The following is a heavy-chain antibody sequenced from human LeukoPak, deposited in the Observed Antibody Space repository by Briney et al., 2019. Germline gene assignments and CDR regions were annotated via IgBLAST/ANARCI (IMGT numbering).Heavy chain of an antibody. J-gene: IGHJ4*02. CDR2: IRSKANSYAT. CDR1: GFTFSDSA. Sequence: GGSLRLSCAASGFTFSDSAVHWARQASGKGLEWVGRIRSKANSYATAYAASVKGRFTISRDDSKNTAYLQMNSLKTEDTAVYYCARVEYSYGRSSNHYYFDYWGQGTLVTVSS. V-gene: IGHV3-73*01. CDR3: ARVEYSYGRSSNHYYFDY. D-gene: IGHD5-18*01.